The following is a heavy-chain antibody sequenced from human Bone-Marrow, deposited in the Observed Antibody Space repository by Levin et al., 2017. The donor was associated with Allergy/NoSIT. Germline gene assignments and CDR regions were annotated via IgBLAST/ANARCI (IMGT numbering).Heavy chain of an antibody. CDR2: LSWDDEK. CDR1: GFSLSTTGVA. Sequence: SGPTLVKPTQTLTLTCTFSGFSLSTTGVAVGWVRQSPGEALEWLALLSWDDEKRYSPSLESRLSITRDTSKTQVVLTMTNMDSVDTATYFCAHSSQAWFGEFSHWGQGTLVTVSS. CDR3: AHSSQAWFGEFSH. D-gene: IGHD3-10*01. V-gene: IGHV2-5*02. J-gene: IGHJ4*02.